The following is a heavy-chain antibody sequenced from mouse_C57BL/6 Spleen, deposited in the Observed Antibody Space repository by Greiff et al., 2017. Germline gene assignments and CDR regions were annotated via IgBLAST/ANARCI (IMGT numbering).Heavy chain of an antibody. Sequence: VQLQQSGAELVRPGASVTLSCKASGYTFTDYEMHWVKQTPVHGLEWIGAIDPETGGTAYNQKFKGKAILTADKSSSTAYMELRSLTSEDSAVYYCTRPLYYYGSSYDYWGQDTTLTVSS. CDR1: GYTFTDYE. J-gene: IGHJ2*01. CDR3: TRPLYYYGSSYDY. D-gene: IGHD1-1*01. V-gene: IGHV1-15*01. CDR2: IDPETGGT.